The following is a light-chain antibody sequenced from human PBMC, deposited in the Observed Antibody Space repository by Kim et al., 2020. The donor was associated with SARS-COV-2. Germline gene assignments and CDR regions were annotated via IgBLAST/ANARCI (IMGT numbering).Light chain of an antibody. Sequence: DIQMTQSPSTLSASVGDRVTITCRASQSISTWLAWYQQKPGKARKLLIYDASSLESGVPSRFSGSGSGTEFTLTITSLQPDDFATYYCQQYGSYPYTFSQGTKLEI. J-gene: IGKJ2*01. V-gene: IGKV1-5*01. CDR1: QSISTW. CDR3: QQYGSYPYT. CDR2: DAS.